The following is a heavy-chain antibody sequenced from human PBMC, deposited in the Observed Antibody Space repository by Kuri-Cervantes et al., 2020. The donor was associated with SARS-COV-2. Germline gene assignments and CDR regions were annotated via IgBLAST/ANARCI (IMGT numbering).Heavy chain of an antibody. CDR3: ARGGYGYRYGNYYDYYMDV. CDR1: GGTFSRNV. J-gene: IGHJ6*03. Sequence: SVKVSCKTSGGTFSRNVISWVRQAPGQGLEWMGRIIPILGIANYAQKFQGRDTITADKSTSTAYMELSSLRSEDTAVYYCARGGYGYRYGNYYDYYMDVWGKGTTVTVSS. D-gene: IGHD5-18*01. V-gene: IGHV1-69*04. CDR2: IIPILGIA.